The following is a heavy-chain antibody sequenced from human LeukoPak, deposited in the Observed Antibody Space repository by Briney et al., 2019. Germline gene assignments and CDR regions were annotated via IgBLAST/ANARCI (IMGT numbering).Heavy chain of an antibody. CDR2: ISAYNGNT. V-gene: IGHV1-18*01. D-gene: IGHD4-17*01. CDR1: GYTFTSYG. CDR3: ARVRGDYVENQ. J-gene: IGHJ4*02. Sequence: ASVKVSCKASGYTFTSYGISWVRQAPGQGLEWMGWISAYNGNTSYAQKFQGRVTMTRDTSTSTVYMELSSLRSEDTAVYYCARVRGDYVENQWGQGTLVTVSS.